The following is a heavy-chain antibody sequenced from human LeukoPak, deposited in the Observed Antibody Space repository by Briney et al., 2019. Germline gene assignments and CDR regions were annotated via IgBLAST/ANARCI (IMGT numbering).Heavy chain of an antibody. CDR1: GFTVSSNY. J-gene: IGHJ4*02. Sequence: PGGSLRLSCAASGFTVSSNYMSWVRQAPGKGLEWASVIYSGGSTYYADSVKGRFTISRDNSKSTLYLQMNSLRAEDTAVYYCARVHDRSGYYSGYSGQGTLVTVSS. V-gene: IGHV3-66*02. CDR3: ARVHDRSGYYSGY. CDR2: IYSGGST. D-gene: IGHD3-22*01.